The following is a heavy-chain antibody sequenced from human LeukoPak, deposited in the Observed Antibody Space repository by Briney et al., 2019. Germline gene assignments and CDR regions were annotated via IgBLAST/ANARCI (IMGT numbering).Heavy chain of an antibody. CDR2: LKQDGSEK. D-gene: IGHD4-17*01. CDR3: ARDSHDYGDSLRVEY. Sequence: GGPLRLSCAASGFTFSTYWMSWVRQAPGKGLEWVANLKQDGSEKNYVDSVKGRFTISRDNAKNSLYLQMNSPRAEDTAVYYCARDSHDYGDSLRVEYWGQGTLVTVSS. CDR1: GFTFSTYW. J-gene: IGHJ4*02. V-gene: IGHV3-7*01.